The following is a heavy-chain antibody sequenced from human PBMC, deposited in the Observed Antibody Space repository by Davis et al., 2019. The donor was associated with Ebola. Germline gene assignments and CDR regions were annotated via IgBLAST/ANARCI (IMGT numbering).Heavy chain of an antibody. V-gene: IGHV3-15*01. D-gene: IGHD6-13*01. CDR1: GFTFSNAW. CDR2: IKSKTDGGTT. J-gene: IGHJ5*02. CDR3: TTDLVGLGAQYIAAGLNWFDP. Sequence: PGGSLRLSCAASGFTFSNAWMSWVRQAPGKGLEWVGRIKSKTDGGTTDYAAPVKGRFTISRDDSKNTLYLQMNSLKTEDTAVYYCTTDLVGLGAQYIAAGLNWFDPWGQGTLVTVSS.